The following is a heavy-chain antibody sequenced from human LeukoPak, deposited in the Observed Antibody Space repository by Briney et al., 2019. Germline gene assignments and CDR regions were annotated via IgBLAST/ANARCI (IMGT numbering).Heavy chain of an antibody. V-gene: IGHV4-61*02. CDR1: GGSISSGSYY. J-gene: IGHJ4*02. CDR2: IYTSGST. Sequence: NSSETLSLTCTVSGGSISSGSYYWSWIRQPAGKGLECIGRIYTSGSTNYNPSLKSRVTISVDTSKNQFSLKLSSVTAADTAVYYCARLSVDYSSGTSYFDYWGQGTLVTVSS. D-gene: IGHD6-19*01. CDR3: ARLSVDYSSGTSYFDY.